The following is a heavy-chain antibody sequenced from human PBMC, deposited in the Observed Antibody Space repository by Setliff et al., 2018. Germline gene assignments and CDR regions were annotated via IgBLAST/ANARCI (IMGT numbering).Heavy chain of an antibody. J-gene: IGHJ6*03. CDR2: IHHSGKA. Sequence: PSETLSLTCAVSGFSISSGYYWGWIRQPPGKGLEWIVNIHHSGKAYYNPSLKSRVTISVDTSKNQFSLKLTSVTAADTAVYYCARMSGFLYMDVWGKGTPVTVSS. V-gene: IGHV4-38-2*01. CDR3: ARMSGFLYMDV. CDR1: GFSISSGYY. D-gene: IGHD3-3*01.